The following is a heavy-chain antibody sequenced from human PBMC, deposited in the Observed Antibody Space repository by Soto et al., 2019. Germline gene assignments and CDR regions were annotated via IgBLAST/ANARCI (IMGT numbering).Heavy chain of an antibody. D-gene: IGHD3-22*01. CDR3: ASGLITMIVVVPDAFDI. CDR2: ISAYNGNT. Sequence: ASVKVSCKACGYTFTSYGISWVRQAPGQGLEWMGWISAYNGNTNYAQKLQGRVTMTTDTSTSTAYMELRSLRSEDTAVYYCASGLITMIVVVPDAFDIWGQGTMVTVSS. CDR1: GYTFTSYG. J-gene: IGHJ3*02. V-gene: IGHV1-18*01.